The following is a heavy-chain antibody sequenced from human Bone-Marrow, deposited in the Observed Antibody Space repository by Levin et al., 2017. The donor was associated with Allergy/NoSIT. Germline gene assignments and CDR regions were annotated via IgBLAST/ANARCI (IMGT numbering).Heavy chain of an antibody. CDR2: IYPGDSDT. Sequence: AASVKVSCKGSGYSFTSYWIGWVRQMPGKGLEWMGIIYPGDSDTRYSPSFQGQVTISADKSISTAYLQWSSLKASDTAMYYCARIEYSSSRFYYYYGMDVWGQGTTVTVSS. D-gene: IGHD6-6*01. CDR3: ARIEYSSSRFYYYYGMDV. J-gene: IGHJ6*02. CDR1: GYSFTSYW. V-gene: IGHV5-51*01.